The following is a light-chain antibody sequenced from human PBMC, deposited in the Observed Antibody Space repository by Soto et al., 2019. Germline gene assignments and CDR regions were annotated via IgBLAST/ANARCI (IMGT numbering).Light chain of an antibody. V-gene: IGLV1-51*01. Sequence: QAVVTQPTSVSAAPGQKVSISCSGSSSNVGKNFVSWYQHVPGKAPKLLIYDNQKRPSGISDRFSASKSGTLATLDITGLQTGDEADYYCGTWDSSLTIGVIFGGGTKLTVL. CDR2: DNQ. J-gene: IGLJ2*01. CDR3: GTWDSSLTIGVI. CDR1: SSNVGKNF.